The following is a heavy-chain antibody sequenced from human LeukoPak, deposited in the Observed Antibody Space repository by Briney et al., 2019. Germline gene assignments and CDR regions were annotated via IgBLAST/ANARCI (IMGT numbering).Heavy chain of an antibody. CDR3: ARTLLDSGAGSFFDW. V-gene: IGHV1-69*05. D-gene: IGHD3-10*01. CDR1: GGTFASSG. CDR2: TIPIYGTT. J-gene: IGHJ4*02. Sequence: SVRVSCKASGGTFASSGIGWVRLAPGQGLVWMGGTIPIYGTTFIAQKFQGRVTLTTDESTSTAYMEVNSLRSEDTAVYYCARTLLDSGAGSFFDWWGQGTLVTVSS.